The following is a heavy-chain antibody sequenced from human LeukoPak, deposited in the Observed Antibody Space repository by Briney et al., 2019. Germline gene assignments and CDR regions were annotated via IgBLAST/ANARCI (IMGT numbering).Heavy chain of an antibody. CDR2: IYTSGST. CDR3: AVDDYSNTEYFQH. D-gene: IGHD4-11*01. Sequence: PSQTLSLTCTVSGGSISSGGYYWSWIRQPAGKGLEWIGRIYTSGSTNYNPSLKSRVTISVDTSKNQFSLKLSSVTTADTAVYYCAVDDYSNTEYFQHWGQGTLVTVSS. CDR1: GGSISSGGYY. J-gene: IGHJ1*01. V-gene: IGHV4-61*02.